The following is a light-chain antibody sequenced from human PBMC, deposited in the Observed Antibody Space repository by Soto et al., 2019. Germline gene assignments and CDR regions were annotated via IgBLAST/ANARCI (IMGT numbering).Light chain of an antibody. Sequence: DIQMTQSPSSLSASVGDRVTITCRASQSISTYLNWYQHKPGKAPNLLIYAASSLQSGVPSRFSGSGSGTDCTLTINSLQPEDFATYYGQQSYSTLSWTFGKGTKVEIK. J-gene: IGKJ1*01. CDR3: QQSYSTLSWT. CDR2: AAS. CDR1: QSISTY. V-gene: IGKV1-39*01.